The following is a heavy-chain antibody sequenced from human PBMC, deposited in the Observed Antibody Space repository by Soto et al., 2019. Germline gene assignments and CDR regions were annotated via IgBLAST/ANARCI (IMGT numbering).Heavy chain of an antibody. Sequence: PGESLKISCKGSGYSFTSYWIGWVRQMPGKGLEWMGIIYPGDSDTRYSPSFQGQVTISADKSISTAYLQWSSLKASDTAMYYCARFYGRFLEWLPTLDGMDVWGQGTTVTVSS. J-gene: IGHJ6*02. V-gene: IGHV5-51*01. CDR1: GYSFTSYW. D-gene: IGHD3-3*01. CDR2: IYPGDSDT. CDR3: ARFYGRFLEWLPTLDGMDV.